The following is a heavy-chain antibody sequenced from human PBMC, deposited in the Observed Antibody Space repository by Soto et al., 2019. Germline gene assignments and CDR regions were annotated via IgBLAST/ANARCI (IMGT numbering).Heavy chain of an antibody. V-gene: IGHV4-39*01. CDR1: GGSISSSSYY. CDR3: ARTSNQKDIDY. D-gene: IGHD4-4*01. Sequence: SETLSLTCTVSGGSISSSSYYWGWIRQPPGKGLEWIGSIYYSGSTYYNPSLKSRVTISVDTSKNQFSLKLSSVTAADTAVYYCARTSNQKDIDYWGQGNLVTVSS. J-gene: IGHJ4*02. CDR2: IYYSGST.